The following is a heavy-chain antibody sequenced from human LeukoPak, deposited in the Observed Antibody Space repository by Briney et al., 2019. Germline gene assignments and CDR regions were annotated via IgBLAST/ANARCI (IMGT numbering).Heavy chain of an antibody. D-gene: IGHD2-15*01. V-gene: IGHV5-51*01. CDR1: GYSFTNNW. CDR2: IYPGDSDT. CDR3: ARQYCRGGSCYDY. J-gene: IGHJ4*02. Sequence: GESLKISCKGSGYSFTNNWIGWVRQMSGKGLEWMGIIYPGDSDTRYSPSFQGQVTISADKSISTADLQWSSLKASDTAMYYCARQYCRGGSCYDYWGQGTLVTVSS.